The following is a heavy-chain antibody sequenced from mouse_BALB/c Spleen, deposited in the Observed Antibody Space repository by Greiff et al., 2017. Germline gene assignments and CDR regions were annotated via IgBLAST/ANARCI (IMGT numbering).Heavy chain of an antibody. V-gene: IGHV5-17*02. CDR2: ISSGSSTI. CDR1: GFTFSSFG. Sequence: EVKLVESGGGLVQPGGSRKLSCAASGFTFSSFGMHWVRQAPEKGLEWVAYISSGSSTIYYADTVKGRFTISRDNPKNTLFLQMTSLRSEDTAMYYCARGGGSLYWGQGTLVTVSA. D-gene: IGHD1-1*02. CDR3: ARGGGSLY. J-gene: IGHJ3*01.